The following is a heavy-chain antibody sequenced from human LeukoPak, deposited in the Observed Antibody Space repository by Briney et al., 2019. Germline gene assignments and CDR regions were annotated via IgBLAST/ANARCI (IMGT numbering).Heavy chain of an antibody. CDR2: MNPNSGNR. Sequence: ASVKVSCKASGYTFISYDINWVRQAPGQGLEWMGWMNPNSGNRGYAQKFQGRVTIIRNTSISTAYMELSSLTSEDTAVYYCARATGGAAAGYHMDVWGKGTTVTVSS. CDR1: GYTFISYD. V-gene: IGHV1-8*01. J-gene: IGHJ6*03. D-gene: IGHD6-13*01. CDR3: ARATGGAAAGYHMDV.